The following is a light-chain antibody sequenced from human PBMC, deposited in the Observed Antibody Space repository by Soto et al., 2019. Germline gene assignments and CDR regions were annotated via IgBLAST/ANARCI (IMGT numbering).Light chain of an antibody. V-gene: IGKV3-20*01. CDR3: LQYGVPLWT. Sequence: EIALTQSPGTLSLSPGERATLSCRASQSVTANYLAWYQQKPGQAPRLLIYAASIGATGNPDRFSGSGSGTDFTLTISRLKPEDFAVYYCLQYGVPLWTFGQGTKVEIK. CDR2: AAS. J-gene: IGKJ1*01. CDR1: QSVTANY.